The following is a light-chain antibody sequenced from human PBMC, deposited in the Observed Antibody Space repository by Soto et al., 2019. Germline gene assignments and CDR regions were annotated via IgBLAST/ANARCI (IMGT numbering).Light chain of an antibody. J-gene: IGKJ4*01. CDR2: DVF. V-gene: IGKV3-20*01. Sequence: EVVLTQSPATLSLSPGERATLSCRASQSVSYYLAWYQQKPGQAPRLLIYDVFNRATGIPARFSGSGSGTDFTLTISRLEPEDFAVYYCQQYGSSPLTFGGGTKVEIK. CDR1: QSVSYY. CDR3: QQYGSSPLT.